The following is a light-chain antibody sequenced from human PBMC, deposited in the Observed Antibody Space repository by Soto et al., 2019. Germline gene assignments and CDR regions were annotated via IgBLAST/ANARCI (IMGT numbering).Light chain of an antibody. Sequence: DIQMTQSPSSLSASVGDRVTITCRASQSISSYLNWYQQKPGKAPKLLIYAASSLQSGIPSRFSGSGSGTDFTLTISSLQPEGFATDYCQHSYSTPPYTFGQGTKLEIK. V-gene: IGKV1-39*01. J-gene: IGKJ2*01. CDR2: AAS. CDR1: QSISSY. CDR3: QHSYSTPPYT.